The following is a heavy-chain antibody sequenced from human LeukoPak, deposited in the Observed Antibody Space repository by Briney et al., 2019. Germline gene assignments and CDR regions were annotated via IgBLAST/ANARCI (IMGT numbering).Heavy chain of an antibody. D-gene: IGHD3-10*01. V-gene: IGHV4-59*01. CDR3: AALWFGDPETPHDY. CDR1: GGSISSYY. J-gene: IGHJ4*02. CDR2: IYYTGST. Sequence: SETLSLTCTVSGGSISSYYWSWVRQPPGKGLEWIGYIYYTGSTNYNPSLKSRVTISVDTSKNQFSLKVWSVTAADTAVYYCAALWFGDPETPHDYWGQGTLVTVSS.